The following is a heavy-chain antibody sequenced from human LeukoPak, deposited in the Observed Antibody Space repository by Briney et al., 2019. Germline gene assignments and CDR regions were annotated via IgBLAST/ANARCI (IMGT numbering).Heavy chain of an antibody. D-gene: IGHD5-12*01. V-gene: IGHV4-39*01. J-gene: IGHJ4*02. Sequence: NASQTLSLTCTVSGGSISSSSYYWGWIRQPPGKGLEWIGSIYYSGSTYYNPSLKSRVTISVDTSKNQFSLKLSSVTAADTAVYYCARRGGYTSPFDYWGQGTLVTVSS. CDR2: IYYSGST. CDR1: GGSISSSSYY. CDR3: ARRGGYTSPFDY.